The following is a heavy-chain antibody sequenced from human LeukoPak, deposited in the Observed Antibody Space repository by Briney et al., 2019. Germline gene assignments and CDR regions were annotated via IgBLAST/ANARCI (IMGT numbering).Heavy chain of an antibody. V-gene: IGHV3-48*03. CDR3: ARGLRYFDWRPNNWFDP. Sequence: SGGSLRLSCAASGFTFSSYEMNWVRQAPGKGLEWVSYISSSGSTIYYADSVKGRFTISRDNAKNSLYLQMNSLRAEDTAVYYCARGLRYFDWRPNNWFDPWGQGTLVTVSS. D-gene: IGHD3-9*01. J-gene: IGHJ5*02. CDR1: GFTFSSYE. CDR2: ISSSGSTI.